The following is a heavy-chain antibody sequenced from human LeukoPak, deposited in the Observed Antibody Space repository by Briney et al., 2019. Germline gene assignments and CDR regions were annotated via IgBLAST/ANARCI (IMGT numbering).Heavy chain of an antibody. CDR1: GYTFTSYY. V-gene: IGHV1-46*01. CDR3: ARRGVVTATRSGHFDY. CDR2: INPSGGST. Sequence: ASVTVSCTASGYTFTSYYMHWVRQAPGQGLEWMGIINPSGGSTSYAQKFQGRVTMTRDTSTSTVYMELSSLRSEDTAVYYCARRGVVTATRSGHFDYWGQGTLVTVSS. J-gene: IGHJ4*02. D-gene: IGHD2-21*02.